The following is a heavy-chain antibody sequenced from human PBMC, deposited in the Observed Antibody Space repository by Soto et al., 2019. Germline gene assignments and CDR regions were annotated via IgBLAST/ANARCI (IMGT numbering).Heavy chain of an antibody. D-gene: IGHD2-15*01. CDR2: ISGSGADT. J-gene: IGHJ4*02. Sequence: GSLGLSCAASGFSFSSSGMHWVRQAPGKGLEWVSAISGSGADTYYTESVKGRFTISRDNFKNTLYLQMNSLRAEDTAVYYCAKDTGRGGGSVFDYWGQGT. CDR1: GFSFSSSG. V-gene: IGHV3-23*01. CDR3: AKDTGRGGGSVFDY.